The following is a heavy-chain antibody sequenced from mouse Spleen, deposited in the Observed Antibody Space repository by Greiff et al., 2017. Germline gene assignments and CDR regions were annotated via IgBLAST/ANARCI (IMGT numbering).Heavy chain of an antibody. CDR3: GRGGLRWPAWFAY. D-gene: IGHD3-1*01. V-gene: IGHV1-85*01. CDR2: IYPRGGSI. Sequence: VQLQESGPELVKPGASVKLSCKASGYTFTSYDINWVKQRPGQGLEWIGWIYPRGGSIKYNEKFKGKATLTVDTSSSTVYLELHSLTSEDSAVYFCGRGGLRWPAWFAYWGQRTLVTVSA. J-gene: IGHJ3*01. CDR1: GYTFTSYD.